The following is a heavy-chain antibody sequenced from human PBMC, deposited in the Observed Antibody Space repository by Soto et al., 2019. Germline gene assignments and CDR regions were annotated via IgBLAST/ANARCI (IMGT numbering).Heavy chain of an antibody. V-gene: IGHV3-21*01. CDR2: SISRASHI. J-gene: IGHJ5*02. CDR1: GFSFSSYS. Sequence: EVQLVESGGGLVKPGGSLRLSCAASGFSFSSYSMNWVRQAPGKGLEWVSSSISRASHINYADSVKGRFTISRDKAKKSLYLQMNSLRAEDTAVYYCARGYTGYCSGGTGYWFDPWGQGTLVTVSS. D-gene: IGHD2-15*01. CDR3: ARGYTGYCSGGTGYWFDP.